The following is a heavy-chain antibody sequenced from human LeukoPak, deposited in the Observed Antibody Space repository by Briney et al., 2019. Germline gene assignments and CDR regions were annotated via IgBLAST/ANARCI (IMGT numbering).Heavy chain of an antibody. CDR3: ARDPLDRSGWSSICDY. CDR1: GYTFTGYY. V-gene: IGHV3-30-3*01. CDR2: ISYDGNNK. D-gene: IGHD6-19*01. J-gene: IGHJ4*02. Sequence: SCKASGYTFTGYYMHWVRQAPGKGLEGVAVISYDGNNKYYADSVKGRFTISRDNSKNTLYLQMNSLRAEDTAVYYCARDPLDRSGWSSICDYWGQGTLVTVSS.